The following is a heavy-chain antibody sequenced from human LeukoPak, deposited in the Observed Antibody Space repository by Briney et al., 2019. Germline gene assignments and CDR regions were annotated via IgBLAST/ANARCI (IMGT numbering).Heavy chain of an antibody. CDR2: IYSGGST. D-gene: IGHD3-10*01. J-gene: IGHJ6*02. V-gene: IGHV3-53*01. Sequence: PGGSLRLSCAASGFTVSSNYMSWVRQAPGKGLEWVSVIYSGGSTYYADSVKGRFTISRDNSKNTLYLQMNSLRAEDTAVYYCARGHYGSGSYYNPNYYGMDVWGQGTTVTVSS. CDR3: ARGHYGSGSYYNPNYYGMDV. CDR1: GFTVSSNY.